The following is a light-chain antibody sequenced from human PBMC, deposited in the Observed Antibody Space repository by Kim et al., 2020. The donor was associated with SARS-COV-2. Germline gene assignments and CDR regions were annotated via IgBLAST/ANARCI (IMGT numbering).Light chain of an antibody. V-gene: IGKV1-39*01. J-gene: IGKJ4*01. Sequence: DIQMTQSPSSPSASVGDSVTITCRPSQSISTYLSWYQQKPGKAPKLLIYGASSLQSGVSSRFSGFGSGTDFTLIITSLQPEDVATYYCQHAYSFPPTFGGGTKVEI. CDR1: QSISTY. CDR3: QHAYSFPPT. CDR2: GAS.